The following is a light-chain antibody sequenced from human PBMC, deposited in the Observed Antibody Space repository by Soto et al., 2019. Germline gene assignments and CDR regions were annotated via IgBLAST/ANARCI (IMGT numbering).Light chain of an antibody. Sequence: QSVLTQPASVSAAPGQRVTISCSGSSSNIGNYFVSWYQHFPGAAPTRIIFDNNELSPGLRDRFSGSKSGTTATLAITGLHAGDAADYYCGAWDSSLNVVVFGGGTKLTVL. V-gene: IGLV1-51*01. CDR3: GAWDSSLNVVV. CDR2: DNN. J-gene: IGLJ2*01. CDR1: SSNIGNYF.